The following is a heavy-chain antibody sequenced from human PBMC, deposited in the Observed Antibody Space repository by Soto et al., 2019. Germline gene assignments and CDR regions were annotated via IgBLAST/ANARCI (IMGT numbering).Heavy chain of an antibody. J-gene: IGHJ4*02. CDR1: GFTFTNYA. CDR3: VREKFGDDLDF. CDR2: IWSDGSNK. Sequence: QVQLVESGGGVVQPGRSLRFSCAASGFTFTNYAMHWVRQAPGKEPEWVAIIWSDGSNKYYADSVKGRFTISRDNSKNTLYLQMNSLRAEDTAVYYCVREKFGDDLDFWGQGTLVTVSS. D-gene: IGHD2-21*02. V-gene: IGHV3-33*01.